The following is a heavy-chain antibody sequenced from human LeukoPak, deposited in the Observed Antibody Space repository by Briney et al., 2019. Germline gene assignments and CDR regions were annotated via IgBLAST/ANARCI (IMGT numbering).Heavy chain of an antibody. J-gene: IGHJ4*02. V-gene: IGHV4-39*01. Sequence: KPSETLSLTCTVSGGSISSSSYYWGWIRQPPGKGLEWIGSIYYSGSTYYNPSPKSRVTISVDTSKNQFSLKLSSVTAADTAVYYCARHFPGVAVAGYYFDYWGQGTLVTVSS. CDR3: ARHFPGVAVAGYYFDY. CDR1: GGSISSSSYY. CDR2: IYYSGST. D-gene: IGHD6-19*01.